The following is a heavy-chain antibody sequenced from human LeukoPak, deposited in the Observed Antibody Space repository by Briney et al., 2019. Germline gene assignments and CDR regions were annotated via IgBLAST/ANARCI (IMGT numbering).Heavy chain of an antibody. CDR2: IYYSGST. V-gene: IGHV4-39*01. D-gene: IGHD3-22*01. CDR1: GGSISSSSYY. CDR3: AGHRYDSSGYYARIPTSYYYGMDV. J-gene: IGHJ6*02. Sequence: SETLSLTCTVSGGSISSSSYYWGWIRQPPGKGLEWIGSIYYSGSTYYNPSLKSRVTISVDTSKNQFSLKLSSVTAADTAVYYCAGHRYDSSGYYARIPTSYYYGMDVWGQGTTVTVSS.